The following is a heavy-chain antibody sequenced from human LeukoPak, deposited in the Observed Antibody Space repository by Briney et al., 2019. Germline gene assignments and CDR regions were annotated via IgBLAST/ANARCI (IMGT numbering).Heavy chain of an antibody. D-gene: IGHD3-16*02. CDR1: GGSFSGYY. V-gene: IGHV4-34*01. CDR2: INHSGST. Sequence: SETLSLTCAVYGGSFSGYYWSWIRQPPGKGLEWIGEINHSGSTNYNPSLKSRVTISVDTSKNQFSLKLSSATAADTAVYYCARGGGLVWGSYRYRGRYFDYWGQGTLVTVSS. CDR3: ARGGGLVWGSYRYRGRYFDY. J-gene: IGHJ4*02.